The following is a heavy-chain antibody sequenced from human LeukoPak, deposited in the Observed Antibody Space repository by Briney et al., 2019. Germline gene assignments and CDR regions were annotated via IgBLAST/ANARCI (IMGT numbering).Heavy chain of an antibody. CDR1: GFTFSSYA. J-gene: IGHJ6*02. CDR2: ISYDGGNK. Sequence: GGSLRLSCAASGFTFSSYAMHWVRQAPGKGLEWVAVISYDGGNKYYADSVKGRFTISRDNSKNTLYLQMNSLRAEDTAVYYCARVTGTSYYYGMDVWGQGTTVTVSS. V-gene: IGHV3-30-3*01. D-gene: IGHD1-20*01. CDR3: ARVTGTSYYYGMDV.